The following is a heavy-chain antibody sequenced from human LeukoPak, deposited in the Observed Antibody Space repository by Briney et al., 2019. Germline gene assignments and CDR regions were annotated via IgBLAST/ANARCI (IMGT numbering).Heavy chain of an antibody. CDR2: TRNKANSYTT. Sequence: PGGSLRLSCAASGFTFSSYGMNWVRQAPGKGLEWVGRTRNKANSYTTEYAASVKGRFTISRDDSKNSLYLQMNSLKTEDTAVYYCARGLNVYDSSGYDDYWGQGTLVTVSS. J-gene: IGHJ4*02. CDR3: ARGLNVYDSSGYDDY. D-gene: IGHD3-22*01. CDR1: GFTFSSYG. V-gene: IGHV3-72*01.